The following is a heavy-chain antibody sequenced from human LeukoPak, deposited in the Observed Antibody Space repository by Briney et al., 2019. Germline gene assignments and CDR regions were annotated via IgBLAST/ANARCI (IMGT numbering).Heavy chain of an antibody. CDR2: IYYSGST. CDR1: GGSISSYY. V-gene: IGHV4-59*08. D-gene: IGHD2-2*01. CDR3: ARGYCSNPRCSSIGYFDL. J-gene: IGHJ2*01. Sequence: SSETLSLTCTVSGGSISSYYWSWIRQPPGKGLEWIGYIYYSGSTNYNPSLKSRVTISVDTSKNQFSLKLSSVTAADTSVYYCARGYCSNPRCSSIGYFDLWGRGTLVTVSS.